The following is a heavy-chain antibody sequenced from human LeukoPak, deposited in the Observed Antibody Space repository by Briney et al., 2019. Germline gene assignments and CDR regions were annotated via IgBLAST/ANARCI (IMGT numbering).Heavy chain of an antibody. CDR1: GFTFSSYE. CDR3: ARDRLDCSGGSCYSYYYGMDV. Sequence: GGSLRLSCAASGFTFSSYEMNWVRQAPGKGLEWVSYISSSGSTIYYADSVKGRFTISRDNAKNSLYLQTNSLRAEDTAVYYCARDRLDCSGGSCYSYYYGMDVWGQGTTVTVSS. CDR2: ISSSGSTI. D-gene: IGHD2-15*01. V-gene: IGHV3-48*03. J-gene: IGHJ6*02.